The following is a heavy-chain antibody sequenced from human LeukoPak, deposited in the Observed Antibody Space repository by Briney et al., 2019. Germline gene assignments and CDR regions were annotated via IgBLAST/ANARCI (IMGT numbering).Heavy chain of an antibody. D-gene: IGHD3-10*02. J-gene: IGHJ6*04. V-gene: IGHV3-33*03. CDR1: GFAFSTYA. Sequence: PGGSLRLSCAASGFAFSTYAMHWVRQAPGKGLAWVAVISSDGSDKYYVDSVKGRFTLSRDNAKNSLYLQMNSLRAEDTAVYYCAELGITMIGGVWGKGTTVTISS. CDR3: AELGITMIGGV. CDR2: ISSDGSDK.